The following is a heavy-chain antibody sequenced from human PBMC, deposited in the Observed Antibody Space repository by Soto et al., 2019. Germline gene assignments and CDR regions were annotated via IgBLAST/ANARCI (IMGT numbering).Heavy chain of an antibody. D-gene: IGHD3-10*01. CDR1: EFTFSGRS. J-gene: IGHJ6*03. CDR3: ARGWFGPDV. Sequence: EVQLVESGGGLVQPGGSLRLSCAASEFTFSGRSVHWVRQAPGKGLVWVSGIDKVVTDSTYADSVKGRFTSSRDNAKNTVYLQINSLRVEDTAVYYCARGWFGPDVWGKGTTVTVSS. CDR2: IDKVVTDS. V-gene: IGHV3-74*03.